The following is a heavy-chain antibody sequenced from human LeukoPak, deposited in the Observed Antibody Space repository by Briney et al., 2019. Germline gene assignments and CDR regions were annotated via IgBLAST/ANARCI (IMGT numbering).Heavy chain of an antibody. Sequence: ASVKVSCKASGYTFTSYYMHWVRQAPGQGLEWMGWINPYSGGTNYAQKFQGRVTMTRDTSISTAYMELSRLRSDDTAVYYCVRDRTKYCSSTSCPLDYWGQGTLVTVSS. D-gene: IGHD2-2*01. CDR1: GYTFTSYY. J-gene: IGHJ4*02. CDR2: INPYSGGT. V-gene: IGHV1-2*02. CDR3: VRDRTKYCSSTSCPLDY.